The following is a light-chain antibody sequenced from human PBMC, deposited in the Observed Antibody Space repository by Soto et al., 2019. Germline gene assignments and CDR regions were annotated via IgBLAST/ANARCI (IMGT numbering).Light chain of an antibody. Sequence: QSALTQPASVSGSPGQSITISCTGTNTDVGAYNYVSWYQSHPGKAPELLIYEVTNRPSGVSNRFSGSKSGNTASLTISGLQAEDEAHYYCSSYTTNSPPVVFGGGTKLTVL. CDR3: SSYTTNSPPVV. CDR1: NTDVGAYNY. V-gene: IGLV2-14*01. CDR2: EVT. J-gene: IGLJ2*01.